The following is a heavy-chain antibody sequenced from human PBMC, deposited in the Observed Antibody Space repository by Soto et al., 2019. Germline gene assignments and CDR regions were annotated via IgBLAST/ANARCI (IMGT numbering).Heavy chain of an antibody. CDR1: GDSISTDY. D-gene: IGHD7-27*01. CDR3: AKNWNWGSLVH. J-gene: IGHJ4*02. CDR2: IYYGGST. V-gene: IGHV4-59*08. Sequence: QVHLQESGPGLGKPSETLSLTCTVSGDSISTDYWSWIRQSPGKGLEWIGFIYYGGSTNYNPSLKSRVTISVDTPKNQFSLKLSSVTAADTAVYYCAKNWNWGSLVHWGQGTLVTVSS.